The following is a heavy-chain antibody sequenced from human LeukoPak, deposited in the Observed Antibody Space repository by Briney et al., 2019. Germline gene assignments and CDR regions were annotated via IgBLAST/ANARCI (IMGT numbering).Heavy chain of an antibody. CDR2: MNPNSGNT. V-gene: IGHV1-8*01. CDR3: ARIGRAYGDYRRDLFDP. J-gene: IGHJ5*02. D-gene: IGHD4-17*01. Sequence: ASVKVSCKASGYTFTSYDINWVRQATGQGLEWMVWMNPNSGNTGYAQKFQGRVTMTRNTSISTAYMELSSLRSEDTAVYYCARIGRAYGDYRRDLFDPWGQGTLVTVSS. CDR1: GYTFTSYD.